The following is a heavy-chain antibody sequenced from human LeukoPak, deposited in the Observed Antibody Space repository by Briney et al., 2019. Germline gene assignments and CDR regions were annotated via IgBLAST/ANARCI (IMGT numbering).Heavy chain of an antibody. V-gene: IGHV4-59*01. CDR2: IYYSGST. J-gene: IGHJ4*02. D-gene: IGHD3-22*01. Sequence: SETLSLTCTVSGGSISSYYWSWIRQPPGKGLEWIGYIYYSGSTNYNPSLKSRVTISVDTSKNQFSLKLSSVTAADTAVYYCARGLYYDSSGYPFDYWGQGTLVTVSS. CDR1: GGSISSYY. CDR3: ARGLYYDSSGYPFDY.